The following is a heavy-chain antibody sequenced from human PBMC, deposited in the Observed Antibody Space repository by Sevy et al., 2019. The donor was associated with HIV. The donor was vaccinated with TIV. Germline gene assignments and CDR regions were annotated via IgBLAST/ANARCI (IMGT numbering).Heavy chain of an antibody. CDR2: INHSGST. CDR3: ARGIAAAGALYYYYGMDV. V-gene: IGHV4-34*01. CDR1: DGSFSGYY. J-gene: IGHJ6*02. D-gene: IGHD6-13*01. Sequence: SETLSLTCAVYDGSFSGYYWSWIRQPPGKGLEWIGEINHSGSTNYNPSLKSRVTISVDTSKNQFSLKLSSVTAADTVVYYCARGIAAAGALYYYYGMDVWGQGTTVTVSS.